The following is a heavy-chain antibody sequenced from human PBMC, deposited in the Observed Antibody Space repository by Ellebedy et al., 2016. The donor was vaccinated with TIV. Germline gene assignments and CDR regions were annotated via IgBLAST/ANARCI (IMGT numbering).Heavy chain of an antibody. V-gene: IGHV3-48*04. D-gene: IGHD5-24*01. CDR1: GFTFSNSG. CDR3: TSDRWPHNADC. J-gene: IGHJ4*02. Sequence: GESLKISCATSGFTFSNSGMNWVRQVPGKGLEWISYITGGSTAINYADSVKGRFTISRDNAKNSLYLQMNSLRAEDTAVYYCTSDRWPHNADCWGQGTLVTVSS. CDR2: ITGGSTAI.